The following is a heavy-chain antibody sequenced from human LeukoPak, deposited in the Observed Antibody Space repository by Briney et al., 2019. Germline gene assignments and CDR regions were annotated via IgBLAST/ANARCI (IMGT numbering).Heavy chain of an antibody. CDR3: ARERRNDGDYNDAFDI. Sequence: ASVKVSCKASGYTFTGYYMHWVRQAPGQGLEWMGIINPSGGSTSYAQKFQGRVTMTRDMSTSTVYMELSSLRSEDTAVYYCARERRNDGDYNDAFDIWGQGTMVTVSS. V-gene: IGHV1-46*01. CDR2: INPSGGST. D-gene: IGHD4-17*01. J-gene: IGHJ3*02. CDR1: GYTFTGYY.